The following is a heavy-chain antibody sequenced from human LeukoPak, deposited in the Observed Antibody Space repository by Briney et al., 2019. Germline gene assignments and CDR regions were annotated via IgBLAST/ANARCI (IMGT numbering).Heavy chain of an antibody. CDR3: ARDRGDIVLMVYGDAFDI. D-gene: IGHD2-8*01. J-gene: IGHJ3*02. V-gene: IGHV3-33*01. Sequence: GGSLRLSCAASGFTFNSYGMHWVRQAPGKGLEWVAVIWYDGSNKYYADSVKGRFTISRDNSKNTLYLQMNSLRAEDTAVYYCARDRGDIVLMVYGDAFDIWGQGTMVTVSS. CDR1: GFTFNSYG. CDR2: IWYDGSNK.